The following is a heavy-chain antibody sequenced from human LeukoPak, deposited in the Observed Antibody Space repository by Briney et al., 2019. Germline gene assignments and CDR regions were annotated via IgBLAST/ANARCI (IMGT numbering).Heavy chain of an antibody. D-gene: IGHD3-3*01. J-gene: IGHJ4*02. CDR3: ARGSRYCFWSNDSCLDY. CDR2: VYHSAST. CDR1: GASICSSNW. V-gene: IGHV4-4*02. Sequence: SETLSLTCTVSGASICSSNWWSWVRQPPGKGLGWIGPVYHSASTKYNPSLKSRVTMSVDKSKNQFSLKLNSVTAADTAVYYCARGSRYCFWSNDSCLDYWGQGTLVTVSS.